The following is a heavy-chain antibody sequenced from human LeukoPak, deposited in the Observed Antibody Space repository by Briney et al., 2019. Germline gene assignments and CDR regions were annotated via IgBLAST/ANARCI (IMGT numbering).Heavy chain of an antibody. J-gene: IGHJ4*02. CDR1: GFTFNSYW. V-gene: IGHV3-7*01. D-gene: IGHD3-22*01. CDR2: INQDGSAK. CDR3: ARDRSSGCDY. Sequence: GGSLRLSCAASGFTFNSYWMAWVGQAPGKGLEWVANINQDGSAKYYVDSLKGRFTISRDNAKNSLFLQMNSLRAEDTAVYYCARDRSSGCDYWGQGTLVPVSS.